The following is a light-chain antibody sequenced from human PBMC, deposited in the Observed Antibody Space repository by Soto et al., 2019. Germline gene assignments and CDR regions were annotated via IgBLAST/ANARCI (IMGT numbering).Light chain of an antibody. Sequence: IHMTHSPSTLSGSVLYRVTITFLASQTISSWLAWYQQKPGKAPKLLIYKASTLKSGVPSRFSGSGSGTEFTLTISSLQPEDFATYYCLHDYDYPLTFGPGTKVDIK. J-gene: IGKJ1*01. CDR1: QTISSW. CDR3: LHDYDYPLT. CDR2: KAS. V-gene: IGKV1-5*03.